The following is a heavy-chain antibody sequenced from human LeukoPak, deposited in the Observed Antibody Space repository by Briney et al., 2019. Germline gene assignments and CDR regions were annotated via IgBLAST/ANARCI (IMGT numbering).Heavy chain of an antibody. CDR2: IYTSGST. D-gene: IGHD3-22*01. CDR1: GGSISSYY. V-gene: IGHV4-4*07. CDR3: ARERPSTYYYDSSGYPGGRYFDY. J-gene: IGHJ4*02. Sequence: SETLSLTCTVSGGSISSYYWSWIRQPAGKGLEWTRRIYTSGSTDYNPSLKSRVTISVDKSKNQFSLKLSSVTAADTAVYYCARERPSTYYYDSSGYPGGRYFDYWGQGTLVTVSS.